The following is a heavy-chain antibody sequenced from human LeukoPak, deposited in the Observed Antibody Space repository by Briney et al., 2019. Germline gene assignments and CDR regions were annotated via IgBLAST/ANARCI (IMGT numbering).Heavy chain of an antibody. CDR2: IIPIFGTA. J-gene: IGHJ5*02. D-gene: IGHD2-15*01. CDR1: GGTFSSYA. Sequence: SAKVSCKASGGTFSSYAISWVRQAPGQGLEWMGGIIPIFGTANYAQKFQGRVTITADGSTSTAYMELSSLRSEDTAVYYCAREGHAYCSGGSCYFNWFDPWGQGTLVTVSS. CDR3: AREGHAYCSGGSCYFNWFDP. V-gene: IGHV1-69*01.